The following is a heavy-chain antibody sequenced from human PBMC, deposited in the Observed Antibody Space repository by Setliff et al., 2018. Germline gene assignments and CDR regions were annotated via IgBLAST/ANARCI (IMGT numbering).Heavy chain of an antibody. CDR3: ARDRAGRNSDGSGVYNWFES. Sequence: ASVKVSCKASGYTFRSYAMNWVRQAPGQGLEWMGWINTNTGNPTYAQGFTGRVVFSLDTSVSTAYLQISSLKPEDTGMYYCARDRAGRNSDGSGVYNWFESWGQGILVT. D-gene: IGHD2-15*01. CDR1: GYTFRSYA. CDR2: INTNTGNP. V-gene: IGHV7-4-1*02. J-gene: IGHJ5*01.